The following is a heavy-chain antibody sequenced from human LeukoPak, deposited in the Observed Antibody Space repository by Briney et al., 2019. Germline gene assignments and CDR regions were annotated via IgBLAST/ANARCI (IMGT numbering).Heavy chain of an antibody. CDR1: GFSVSDNY. J-gene: IGHJ4*02. CDR2: FYSGGST. Sequence: GGSLRLSCAASGFSVSDNYVSWVRQAPGEGLEWVSVFYSGGSTHYADSVKGRFTISGDNSKNTVYLQMNSLRAEDTAVYYCATSNKDYFDYWGQGTLVTVSP. CDR3: ATSNKDYFDY. D-gene: IGHD2/OR15-2a*01. V-gene: IGHV3-53*01.